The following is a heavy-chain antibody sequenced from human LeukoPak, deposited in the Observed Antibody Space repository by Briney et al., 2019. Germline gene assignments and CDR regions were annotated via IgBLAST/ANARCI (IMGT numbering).Heavy chain of an antibody. Sequence: PGESLQLSCKGSGYSFTSHWIGWVRQMSGRGLEWMAIIYPGNSDIRYGPSFQGQVTISADKSINTAYLQWSSLRASDSAMYYCARYSIVDLISAGWVDSWGQGTLVTVSS. D-gene: IGHD1-26*01. CDR3: ARYSIVDLISAGWVDS. CDR2: IYPGNSDI. J-gene: IGHJ4*02. V-gene: IGHV5-51*01. CDR1: GYSFTSHW.